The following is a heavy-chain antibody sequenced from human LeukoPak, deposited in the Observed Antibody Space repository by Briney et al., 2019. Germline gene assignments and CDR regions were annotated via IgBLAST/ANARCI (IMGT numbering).Heavy chain of an antibody. Sequence: GASVKVSCKASGYTFTSYGISWVRQAPGQGLEWMGWISAYNGNTNCAQKLQGRVTMTTDTSTSTAYMELRSLRSDDTAVYYCARDRNYDILTGYHDSDYWGQGTLVTVSS. J-gene: IGHJ4*02. V-gene: IGHV1-18*01. CDR1: GYTFTSYG. D-gene: IGHD3-9*01. CDR2: ISAYNGNT. CDR3: ARDRNYDILTGYHDSDY.